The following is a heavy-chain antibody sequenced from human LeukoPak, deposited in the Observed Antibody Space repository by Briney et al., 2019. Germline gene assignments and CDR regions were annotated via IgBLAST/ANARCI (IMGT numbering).Heavy chain of an antibody. V-gene: IGHV3-33*01. CDR1: GFTFSSYG. CDR3: ARDDALGDNALDI. J-gene: IGHJ3*02. D-gene: IGHD3-16*01. Sequence: PGRSLRLSCAASGFTFSSYGMHWVRQAPGEGLEWVAVILNDGSQEKYADSVKGRFTISRDNSKNTLFLQMNSLRAEDTAVYYCARDDALGDNALDIWGQGTMVTVSS. CDR2: ILNDGSQE.